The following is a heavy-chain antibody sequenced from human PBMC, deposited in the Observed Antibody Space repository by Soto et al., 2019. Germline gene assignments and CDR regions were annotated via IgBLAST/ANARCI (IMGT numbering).Heavy chain of an antibody. CDR1: GFTFSSYS. Sequence: VGSLRLSCAASGFTFSSYSMNWVRQAPGKGLEWVSSISSSSSYIYYADSVKGRFTISRDNAKNSLYLQMNSLRAEDTAVYYCARAYCSSTSCYYFDYWGQGTLVTVSS. CDR2: ISSSSSYI. V-gene: IGHV3-21*01. D-gene: IGHD2-2*01. J-gene: IGHJ4*02. CDR3: ARAYCSSTSCYYFDY.